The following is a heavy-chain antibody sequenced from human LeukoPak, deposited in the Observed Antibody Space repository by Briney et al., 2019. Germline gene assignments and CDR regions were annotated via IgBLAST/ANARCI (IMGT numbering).Heavy chain of an antibody. CDR2: ISGSGDST. V-gene: IGHV3-23*01. CDR3: AKDPYNYGPFDY. D-gene: IGHD5-18*01. J-gene: IGHJ4*02. CDR1: GFTFSSNA. Sequence: PGGSLRLSCAASGFTFSSNAMSWVRQAPGKGLEWVSAISGSGDSTYYADSVKGRFTISRDNSKNTLYLQMNSLRAEDTAVYYCAKDPYNYGPFDYWGQGTLVTVSS.